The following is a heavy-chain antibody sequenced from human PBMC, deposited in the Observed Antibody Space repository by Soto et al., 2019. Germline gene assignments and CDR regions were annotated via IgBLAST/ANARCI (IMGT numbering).Heavy chain of an antibody. V-gene: IGHV4-59*01. CDR2: IYYSGST. Sequence: QVQLQESGPGLVKPSETLSLTCTVSGGSISSYYLSWIRQPPGKGLEWIGYIYYSGSTNYNPSLKSRVTISVDTSKYQFSLKLSSVTAADTAVYYCAGERLLESYWGQGPLVTVSS. CDR1: GGSISSYY. D-gene: IGHD3-3*01. J-gene: IGHJ4*02. CDR3: AGERLLESY.